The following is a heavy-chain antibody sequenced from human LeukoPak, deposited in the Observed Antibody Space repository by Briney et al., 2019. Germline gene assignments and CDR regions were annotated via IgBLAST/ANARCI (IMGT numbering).Heavy chain of an antibody. V-gene: IGHV4-39*07. CDR3: AGYGDWYYFDY. CDR1: GGSISSSSYY. Sequence: SETLSLTCTVSGGSISSSSYYWGWIRQPPGKGLEWIGSIYHSGSTYYNPSLKSRVTISVDTSKNQFSLKLSSVTAADTAVYYCAGYGDWYYFDYWGQGTLVTVSS. CDR2: IYHSGST. J-gene: IGHJ4*02. D-gene: IGHD4-17*01.